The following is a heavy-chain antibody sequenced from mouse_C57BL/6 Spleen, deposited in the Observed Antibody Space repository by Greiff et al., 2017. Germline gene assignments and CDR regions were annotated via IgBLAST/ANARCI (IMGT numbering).Heavy chain of an antibody. J-gene: IGHJ2*01. V-gene: IGHV3-6*01. CDR2: ISYDGSN. Sequence: ESGPGLVKPSQSLSLTCSVTGYSITSGYYWNWIRQFPGNKLEWMGYISYDGSNNYNPSLKNRISITRDTSKNQFFLKLNSVTTEDTATYYCAQYGSSYVFDYWGQGTTLTVSS. CDR1: GYSITSGYY. D-gene: IGHD1-1*01. CDR3: AQYGSSYVFDY.